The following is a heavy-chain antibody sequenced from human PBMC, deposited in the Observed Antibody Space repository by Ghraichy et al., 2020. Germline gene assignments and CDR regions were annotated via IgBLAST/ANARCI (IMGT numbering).Heavy chain of an antibody. CDR2: IYSGGSA. J-gene: IGHJ4*02. Sequence: GESLNISCAASGFTVSSNYMSWVRQAPGKGLEWVSVIYSGGSAYYADSVKGRFTISRDNSKNTLYLQMNSLRAEDTAVYYCARGIQYTRLPADYWGQGTLVTVSS. CDR3: ARGIQYTRLPADY. CDR1: GFTVSSNY. D-gene: IGHD2-15*01. V-gene: IGHV3-66*01.